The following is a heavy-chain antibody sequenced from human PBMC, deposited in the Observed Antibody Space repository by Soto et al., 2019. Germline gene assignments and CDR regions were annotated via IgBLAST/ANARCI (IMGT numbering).Heavy chain of an antibody. CDR1: GFTVSSNY. CDR3: ARVPPRRTLLLRFFAVGAGDY. CDR2: IYSGGST. J-gene: IGHJ4*02. D-gene: IGHD3-3*01. V-gene: IGHV3-53*01. Sequence: PGGSLRLSCAASGFTVSSNYMSWVRQAPGKGLEWVSVIYSGGSTYYADSVKGRFTISRDNSKNTLYLQMNSLRAEDTAVYYCARVPPRRTLLLRFFAVGAGDYWGQGTLVTVSS.